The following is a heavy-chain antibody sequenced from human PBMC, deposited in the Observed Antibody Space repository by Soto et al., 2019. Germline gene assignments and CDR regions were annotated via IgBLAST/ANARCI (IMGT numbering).Heavy chain of an antibody. J-gene: IGHJ3*02. CDR3: AREPRPRVVVTAIRDAFDI. CDR1: GGTFSSYA. V-gene: IGHV1-69*12. CDR2: IIPIFGTA. D-gene: IGHD2-21*02. Sequence: QVQLVQSGAEVKKPGSSVKVSCKASGGTFSSYAISWVRQAPGQGLEWMGGIIPIFGTANYAQKFQGRVTMTADEPTSQAYMELSSLRSEDTAVYYCAREPRPRVVVTAIRDAFDIWGQGTMVTVSS.